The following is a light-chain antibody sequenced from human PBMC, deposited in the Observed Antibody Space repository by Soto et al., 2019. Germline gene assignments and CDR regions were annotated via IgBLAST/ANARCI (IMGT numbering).Light chain of an antibody. J-gene: IGKJ3*01. V-gene: IGKV3-15*01. CDR3: QQYDNLPQT. CDR2: GAS. CDR1: RSVRSN. Sequence: EIVMTQSPATLSVSPVERVTLSCKASRSVRSNLAWYQQKPGQAPRLLISGASTRATGITDRFSGSGSGTDFTFTISSLQPEDIATYYCQQYDNLPQTFGPGTKVDIK.